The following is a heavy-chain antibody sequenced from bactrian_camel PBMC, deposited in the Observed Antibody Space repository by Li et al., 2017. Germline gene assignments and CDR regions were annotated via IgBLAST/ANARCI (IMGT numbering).Heavy chain of an antibody. D-gene: IGHD2*01. Sequence: DVQLVESGGGLVQPGGSLRLSCANSGFTFSSGTMSWVRQAPGRGLERVSTSHSGGDDTLASDSVKGRFTISRDNAKNTLYLQLDSLKTEDTAMYYCTNRVVVTRVAAWGQGTQVTVS. CDR1: GFTFSSGT. V-gene: IGHV3S31*01. CDR3: TNRVVVTRVAA. J-gene: IGHJ6*01. CDR2: SHSGGDDT.